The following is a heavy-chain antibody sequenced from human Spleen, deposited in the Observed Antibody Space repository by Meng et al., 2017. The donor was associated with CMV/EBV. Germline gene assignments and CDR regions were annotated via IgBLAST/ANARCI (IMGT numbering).Heavy chain of an antibody. D-gene: IGHD6-13*01. CDR1: GGASDSSPYC. J-gene: IGHJ5*02. Sequence: SETLSLTCTVSGGASDSSPYCWAWVRQPPGKGLEWIGSIYYSGSTFYNPSLKSRLTISVDTSKNQFSLKLSSVTAADTAVYYCAGHARIAAAGRAGWFGPWGQGTLVTVSS. V-gene: IGHV4-39*01. CDR3: AGHARIAAAGRAGWFGP. CDR2: IYYSGST.